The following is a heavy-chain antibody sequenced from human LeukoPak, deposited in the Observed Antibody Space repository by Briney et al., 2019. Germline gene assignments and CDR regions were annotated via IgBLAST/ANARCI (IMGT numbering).Heavy chain of an antibody. CDR1: GGSISSYY. Sequence: PSETLSLTCTVSGGSISSYYWSWIRQPPGKGLEWIGYIYYSGSTNYNPSLKSRVTISVDTSKNQFSLKLSSVTAADTAVYYCAREPYYYDSSAGFDYWGQGTLVAVSS. CDR3: AREPYYYDSSAGFDY. V-gene: IGHV4-59*12. D-gene: IGHD3-22*01. CDR2: IYYSGST. J-gene: IGHJ4*02.